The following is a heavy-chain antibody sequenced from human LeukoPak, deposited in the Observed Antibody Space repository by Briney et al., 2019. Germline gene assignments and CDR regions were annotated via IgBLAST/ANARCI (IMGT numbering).Heavy chain of an antibody. CDR2: INPNSGGT. CDR3: ARGRLSQYYDSSGYYYDLAY. CDR1: GYTFTGYY. D-gene: IGHD3-22*01. V-gene: IGHV1-2*06. J-gene: IGHJ4*02. Sequence: ASVKVSCKASGYTFTGYYMHWVRQAPGQGLEWMGRINPNSGGTNYAQKFQGRVTITTDESPSTAYMDLSSLISEDTAVYYCARGRLSQYYDSSGYYYDLAYWGQGTLVTVSS.